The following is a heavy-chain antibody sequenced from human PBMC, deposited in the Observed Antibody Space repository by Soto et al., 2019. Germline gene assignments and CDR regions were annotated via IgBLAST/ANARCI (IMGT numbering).Heavy chain of an antibody. J-gene: IGHJ3*02. CDR2: IARIGEIT. CDR3: SRDHQWAFAI. V-gene: IGHV3-48*01. CDR1: AFTFSSYS. Sequence: EEQLVESGGGLVQPGGSLRLSCAASAFTFSSYSMNWVRQAPGKGLEWISYIARIGEITDYADSVKGRFTISRDNAKNSLYLQLKSLRAEDTDVYSCSRDHQWAFAIWGQWPTVTPSS. D-gene: IGHD1-26*01.